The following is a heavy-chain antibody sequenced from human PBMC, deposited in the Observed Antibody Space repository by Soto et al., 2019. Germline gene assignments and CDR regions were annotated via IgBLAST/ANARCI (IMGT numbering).Heavy chain of an antibody. Sequence: SETLSLTCAVYGGSFSGYYWSWIRQPPGKGLEWIGEINHSGSTNYNPSLKSRVTISVDTSKNQFSLKLSSVTAADTAVYYCAGIVPPSVPPEATRTDYMDVWGKGTTVTVSS. CDR2: INHSGST. CDR3: AGIVPPSVPPEATRTDYMDV. CDR1: GGSFSGYY. J-gene: IGHJ6*03. V-gene: IGHV4-34*01. D-gene: IGHD5-12*01.